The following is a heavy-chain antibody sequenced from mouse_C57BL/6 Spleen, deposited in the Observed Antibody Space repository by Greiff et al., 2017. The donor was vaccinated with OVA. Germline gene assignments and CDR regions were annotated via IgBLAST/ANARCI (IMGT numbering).Heavy chain of an antibody. CDR3: VRAPFDGYYGDYAMDY. CDR1: GFTFNTYA. V-gene: IGHV10-3*01. Sequence: EVKVVESGGGLVQPKGSLKLSCAASGFTFNTYALHWVRQAPGKGLEWVARIRSKSSNYATYYADSVKDRFTISRDDSQSMLYLQMNNLKTEDTAMYYCVRAPFDGYYGDYAMDYWGQGTSVTVSS. D-gene: IGHD2-3*01. J-gene: IGHJ4*01. CDR2: IRSKSSNYAT.